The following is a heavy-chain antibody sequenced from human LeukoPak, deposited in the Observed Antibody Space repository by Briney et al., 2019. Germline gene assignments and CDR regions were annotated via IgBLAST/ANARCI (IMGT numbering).Heavy chain of an antibody. Sequence: SETLSLTCTVSGGSISSYYWSWIRQPPGKGLEWIGYIYYSGSTNYNPSLKSRVTISVDTSKHQFSLKLSSVTAADTAVYYCARGGATSYYYGMDVWGQGTTVTVSS. V-gene: IGHV4-59*01. J-gene: IGHJ6*02. D-gene: IGHD1-26*01. CDR2: IYYSGST. CDR3: ARGGATSYYYGMDV. CDR1: GGSISSYY.